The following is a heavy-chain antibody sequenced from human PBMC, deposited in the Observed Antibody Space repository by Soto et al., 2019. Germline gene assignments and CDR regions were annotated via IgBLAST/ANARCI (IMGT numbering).Heavy chain of an antibody. CDR1: GRSLSDNT. V-gene: IGHV4-34*01. Sequence: QVQLQQWGEVLLRPSETMSLPCVVLGRSLSDNTWYWIRQPPGQGPDGIGEINHFGVTHHNPPLRSRVTMSVHTSHNQFSRKLRAVSAADTTVYYCATNTAFRFEYWGPGALITFS. CDR3: ATNTAFRFEY. D-gene: IGHD3-3*02. J-gene: IGHJ4*02. CDR2: INHFGVT.